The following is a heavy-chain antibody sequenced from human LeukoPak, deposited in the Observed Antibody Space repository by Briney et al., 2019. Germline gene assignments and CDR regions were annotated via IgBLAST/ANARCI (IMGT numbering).Heavy chain of an antibody. Sequence: GGSLRLSCAVSGFSLYTYSMNWVRQAPGKGLEWVSSITSISTYIYYADSVKRRFTISRDNPKNSLYLQMHTLRAEDPAVYYCARVGSAAPVTSSGHTIDYWGQGTLVIVSS. J-gene: IGHJ4*02. CDR3: ARVGSAAPVTSSGHTIDY. CDR2: ITSISTYI. V-gene: IGHV3-21*01. CDR1: GFSLYTYS. D-gene: IGHD3-22*01.